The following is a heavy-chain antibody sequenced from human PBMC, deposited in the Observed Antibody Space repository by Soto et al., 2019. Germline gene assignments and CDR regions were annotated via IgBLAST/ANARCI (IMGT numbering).Heavy chain of an antibody. V-gene: IGHV1-3*01. Sequence: CKAFGYAMSRYVVGWVLLKTRQRLEWMGWINAGNGNRKYSQKFQGRVTITRDTSASTAYMELSSLRSEDTAVYYCPSALYSSGGRCSSDPWGQGTPVT. CDR3: PSALYSSGGRCSSDP. CDR1: GYAMSRYV. J-gene: IGHJ5*02. CDR2: INAGNGNR. D-gene: IGHD2-15*01.